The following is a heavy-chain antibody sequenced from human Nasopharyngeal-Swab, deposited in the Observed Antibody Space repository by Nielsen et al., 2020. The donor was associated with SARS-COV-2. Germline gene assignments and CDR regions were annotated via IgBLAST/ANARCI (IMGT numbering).Heavy chain of an antibody. CDR1: GFTFSDYY. CDR2: ISSSGSTI. V-gene: IGHV3-11*04. CDR3: ARESHYDFWSGYYPSKYYYYYMDV. J-gene: IGHJ6*03. D-gene: IGHD3-3*01. Sequence: GALRLSCAASGFTFSDYYMSWIRQAPGKGLEWVSYISSSGSTIYYADSVKGRFTISRDNAKNSLYLQMNSLRAEDTAVYYCARESHYDFWSGYYPSKYYYYYMDVRGKGTTVTVSS.